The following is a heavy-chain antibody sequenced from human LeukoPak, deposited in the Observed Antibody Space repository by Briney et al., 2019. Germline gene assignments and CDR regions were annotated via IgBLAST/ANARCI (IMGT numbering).Heavy chain of an antibody. CDR1: GGSFSGYY. CDR3: ARGSLAAGFDY. J-gene: IGHJ4*02. Sequence: SETLSLTCAVCGGSFSGYYWSWIRQPPGKGLEWIGEINHSGSTNYNPSLKSRVTISVDTSKNQFSLKLSSVTAADTAVYYCARGSLAAGFDYWGQGTLVTVSS. CDR2: INHSGST. D-gene: IGHD6-13*01. V-gene: IGHV4-34*01.